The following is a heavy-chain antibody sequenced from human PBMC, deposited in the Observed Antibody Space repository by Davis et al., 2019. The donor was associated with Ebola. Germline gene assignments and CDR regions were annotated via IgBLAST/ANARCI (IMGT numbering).Heavy chain of an antibody. V-gene: IGHV3-30*03. Sequence: GGSLRLSCAASGFTFSSYGMHWVRQAPGKGLEWVAVISYDGGNKYYADSVKGRFTISRDNSKNTLYLQMNSLRAEDTAVYYCARDLSYCSGGSCFIYYYYGMDVWGQGTTVTVSS. D-gene: IGHD2-15*01. CDR1: GFTFSSYG. J-gene: IGHJ6*02. CDR3: ARDLSYCSGGSCFIYYYYGMDV. CDR2: ISYDGGNK.